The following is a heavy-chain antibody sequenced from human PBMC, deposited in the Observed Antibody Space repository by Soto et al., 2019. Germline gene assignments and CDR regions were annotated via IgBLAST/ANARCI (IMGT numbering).Heavy chain of an antibody. J-gene: IGHJ4*02. D-gene: IGHD2-15*01. V-gene: IGHV3-30-3*01. CDR2: ISYDGSNK. CDR3: AREEVAATPTFDY. Sequence: PGGSLRLSCAASGFTFSSYGMHWVRQAPGKGLEWVAVISYDGSNKYYADSVKGRFTISRDNSKNTLYLQMNSLRAEDTAVYYCAREEVAATPTFDYWGQGTLVTVSS. CDR1: GFTFSSYG.